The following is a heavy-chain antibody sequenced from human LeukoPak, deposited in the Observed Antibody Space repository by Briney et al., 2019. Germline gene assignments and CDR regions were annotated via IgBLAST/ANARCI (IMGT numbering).Heavy chain of an antibody. CDR3: ATWLFTVVGGVPCYYMDV. CDR1: GFSFSSYG. D-gene: IGHD3-10*01. J-gene: IGHJ6*03. Sequence: PGGSLRLSCEASGFSFSSYGMRWVRQAPGKGLEWVAFIRKDGINKFYADSMKGRFTISRDNSKNTLYLQMNSLRVEDTAMYYCATWLFTVVGGVPCYYMDVWGKGTTVTISS. CDR2: IRKDGINK. V-gene: IGHV3-30*02.